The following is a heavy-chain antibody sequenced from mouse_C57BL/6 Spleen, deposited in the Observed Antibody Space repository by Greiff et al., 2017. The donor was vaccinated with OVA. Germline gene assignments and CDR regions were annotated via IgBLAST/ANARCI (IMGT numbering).Heavy chain of an antibody. CDR3: AKLGLGYFDY. CDR1: GFTFSDYG. J-gene: IGHJ2*01. CDR2: ISSGSSTI. D-gene: IGHD4-1*01. V-gene: IGHV5-17*01. Sequence: EVMLVESGGGLVKPGGSLKLSCAASGFTFSDYGMHWVRQAPEKGLEWVAYISSGSSTIYYADTVKGRFTISRDNAKNTLFLQMTSLRSEDTAMYYCAKLGLGYFDYWGQGTTLTVSS.